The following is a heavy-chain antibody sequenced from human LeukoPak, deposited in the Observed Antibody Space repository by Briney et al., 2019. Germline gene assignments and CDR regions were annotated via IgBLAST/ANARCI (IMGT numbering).Heavy chain of an antibody. D-gene: IGHD6-13*01. V-gene: IGHV4-59*01. J-gene: IGHJ4*02. Sequence: SETLSLTCTVSGGSISSYYWSWIRQPPGKGLEWIGYIYYSGSTNYNPSLKSRVTISVDTSKNQFSLKLSSVTAADTAVYYCARGFYHSSSWYPLGYWGQGTLVTVSS. CDR1: GGSISSYY. CDR2: IYYSGST. CDR3: ARGFYHSSSWYPLGY.